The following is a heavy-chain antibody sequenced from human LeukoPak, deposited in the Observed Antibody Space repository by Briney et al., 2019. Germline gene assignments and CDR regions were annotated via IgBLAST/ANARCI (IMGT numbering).Heavy chain of an antibody. CDR1: GGSISSSSYY. D-gene: IGHD6-19*01. J-gene: IGHJ4*02. Sequence: SETLSLTCTVSGGSISSSSYYWGWIRQPPGKGLEWIGSIYYSGSTYYNPSLKSRVTISVDTSKNQFSLKLSSVTAADTAVYYCATRSYSSGRDYWGQGTLVTVSS. CDR3: ATRSYSSGRDY. V-gene: IGHV4-39*07. CDR2: IYYSGST.